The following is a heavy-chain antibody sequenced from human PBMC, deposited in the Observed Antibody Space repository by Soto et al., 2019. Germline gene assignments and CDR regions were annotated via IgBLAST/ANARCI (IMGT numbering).Heavy chain of an antibody. J-gene: IGHJ4*02. CDR1: GFTFSTYW. V-gene: IGHV3-74*01. Sequence: EVQLVESGGGLVQPGGSLRLSCAASGFTFSTYWMHWDRQAPGEGLVWLSRITAAGTSTSSADSVKGRFTISRDNAKNTLYLQMNSLRAEDKAMYYCARGDPTYFDYWGQGILVTVSS. CDR3: ARGDPTYFDY. D-gene: IGHD1-26*01. CDR2: ITAAGTST.